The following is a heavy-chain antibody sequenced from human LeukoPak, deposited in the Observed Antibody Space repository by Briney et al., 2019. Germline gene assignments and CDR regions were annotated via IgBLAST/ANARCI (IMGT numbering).Heavy chain of an antibody. V-gene: IGHV3-23*01. CDR3: TKDLSGVGNEDDAFDI. CDR2: ISGSGGST. J-gene: IGHJ3*02. Sequence: PGGSLRLSCAASGFTFSSYAMSWVRQAPGKGLEWVSAISGSGGSTYYADSVKGRFTISRDNSKNTIYLQMNNLRAEDTAVYYCTKDLSGVGNEDDAFDIWSQGTMVTVSS. D-gene: IGHD1-26*01. CDR1: GFTFSSYA.